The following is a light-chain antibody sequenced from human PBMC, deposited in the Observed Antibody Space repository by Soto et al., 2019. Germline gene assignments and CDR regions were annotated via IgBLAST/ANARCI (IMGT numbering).Light chain of an antibody. CDR1: NIGSKS. V-gene: IGLV3-21*04. J-gene: IGLJ2*01. CDR2: SDS. CDR3: QVWDSSSDHPVV. Sequence: SYELTQPPSVSVAPGKTARITCGGNNIGSKSGHWYQQKPGQAPVLVMYSDSDRPSGIPERFSGSNSGNTATLTISRVEAGDEAGYYCQVWDSSSDHPVVFGGGTKLTVL.